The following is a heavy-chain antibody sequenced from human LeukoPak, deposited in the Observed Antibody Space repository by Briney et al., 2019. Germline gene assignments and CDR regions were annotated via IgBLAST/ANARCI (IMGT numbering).Heavy chain of an antibody. J-gene: IGHJ6*03. CDR1: GYTFTSYD. D-gene: IGHD3-3*01. V-gene: IGHV1-8*01. CDR2: MNPNSGNT. Sequence: GASVKVSCKASGYTFTSYDINWVRQATGQGLEWMGWMNPNSGNTGYAQKFQGRVTMTRNTSISTAYMELSNLRSEDTAVYYCARGGGNDFWSGYYTAYYYYYMDVWGKGTTVTVSS. CDR3: ARGGGNDFWSGYYTAYYYYYMDV.